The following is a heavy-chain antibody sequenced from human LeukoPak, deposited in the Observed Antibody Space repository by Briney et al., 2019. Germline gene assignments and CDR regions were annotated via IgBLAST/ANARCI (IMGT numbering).Heavy chain of an antibody. Sequence: GGSLRLSCAASGFTFSSYSMNWVRQAPGKGLEYVSAISGNGGSTYYANSVKGRFTISRDNSKNTLYLRLGSLRAEDMAVYYCARDPDSTGWYSYYFDYWGQGTLVTVSS. V-gene: IGHV3-64*01. D-gene: IGHD6-19*01. J-gene: IGHJ4*02. CDR3: ARDPDSTGWYSYYFDY. CDR2: ISGNGGST. CDR1: GFTFSSYS.